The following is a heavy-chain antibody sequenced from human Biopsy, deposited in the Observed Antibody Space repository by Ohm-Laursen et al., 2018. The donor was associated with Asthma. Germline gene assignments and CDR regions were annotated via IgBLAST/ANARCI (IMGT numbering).Heavy chain of an antibody. CDR2: ISWNSGTI. D-gene: IGHD3-3*01. V-gene: IGHV3-9*01. CDR1: GFSFDDYA. CDR3: AKWDTYYDFWSGYYTRYNYYYYGMDV. Sequence: SLRLSCAASGFSFDDYAMFWVRQAPGKGLEWVSGISWNSGTIGYADSVKGRFTISRDNSKNTLYLQMNSLRAEDTAVYYCAKWDTYYDFWSGYYTRYNYYYYGMDVWGQGTTVTVSS. J-gene: IGHJ6*02.